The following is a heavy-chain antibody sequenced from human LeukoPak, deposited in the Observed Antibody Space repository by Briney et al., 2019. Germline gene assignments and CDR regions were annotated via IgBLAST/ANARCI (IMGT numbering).Heavy chain of an antibody. J-gene: IGHJ4*02. V-gene: IGHV4-59*01. CDR2: VYYSGST. CDR3: AREGTTVTHFDY. D-gene: IGHD4-17*01. Sequence: SETLSLTCTVSGGSISSYYWSWTRQPPGKGLEWIGYVYYSGSTNYNPSLKSRVTISVDTSKNQFSLNLTSVTAADTAVYYCAREGTTVTHFDYWGQGTLVTVSS. CDR1: GGSISSYY.